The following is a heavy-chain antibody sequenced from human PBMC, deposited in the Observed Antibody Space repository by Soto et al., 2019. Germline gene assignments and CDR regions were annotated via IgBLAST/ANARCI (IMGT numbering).Heavy chain of an antibody. CDR3: AIGEWLSTSYFNF. D-gene: IGHD3-3*01. CDR2: ITFSGNTV. V-gene: IGHV3-11*01. CDR1: GFTFSDSY. Sequence: GGSLRLSCAASGFTFSDSYMSWIRQAPGKGLEWISYITFSGNTVYYADSLKGRFTISRDNAKNSLYLQMNRLRAEDTAEYYCAIGEWLSTSYFNFWGKGTLVTVS. J-gene: IGHJ4*02.